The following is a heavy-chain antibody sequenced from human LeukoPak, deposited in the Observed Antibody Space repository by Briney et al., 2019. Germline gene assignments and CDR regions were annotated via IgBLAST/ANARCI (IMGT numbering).Heavy chain of an antibody. J-gene: IGHJ4*02. CDR2: IYYSGST. CDR1: GGSISSYY. CDR3: ARLDVDYFDY. Sequence: SETLSLTCTVSGGSISSYYWSWIRQPPGKGLEWIGYIYYSGSTNYNPSLKSRVTISVDTSKNQFSLKLSSVTAADTAVYYCARLDVDYFDYRGQGTLVTVSS. D-gene: IGHD1-1*01. V-gene: IGHV4-59*01.